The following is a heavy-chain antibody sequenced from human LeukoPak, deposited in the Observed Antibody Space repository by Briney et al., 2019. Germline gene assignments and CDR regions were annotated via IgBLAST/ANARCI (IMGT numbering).Heavy chain of an antibody. Sequence: SETLSLTCTVSDGSISSSSYYWGWTRQPPGKGLEWIGEINHSGSTNYNPSLKSRVTISVDTSKNQFSLKLSSVTAADTAVYYCARFSSIAAAFDYWGLGTLVTVSS. CDR2: INHSGST. J-gene: IGHJ4*02. V-gene: IGHV4-39*07. D-gene: IGHD6-13*01. CDR3: ARFSSIAAAFDY. CDR1: DGSISSSSYY.